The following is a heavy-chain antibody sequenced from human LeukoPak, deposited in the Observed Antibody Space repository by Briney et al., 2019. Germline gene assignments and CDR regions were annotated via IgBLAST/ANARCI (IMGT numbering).Heavy chain of an antibody. CDR1: GFTFSSYN. Sequence: PGGSLRLSCAASGFTFSSYNMNWVRQAPGKGLEWVSSIDSNTGSIYYADSVKGRSTLSRDNARNSLFLQVNSLTAEDTAVYYCARVRSTGWEFEYWGRGTLVTVSS. CDR2: IDSNTGSI. J-gene: IGHJ4*02. V-gene: IGHV3-21*01. D-gene: IGHD6-19*01. CDR3: ARVRSTGWEFEY.